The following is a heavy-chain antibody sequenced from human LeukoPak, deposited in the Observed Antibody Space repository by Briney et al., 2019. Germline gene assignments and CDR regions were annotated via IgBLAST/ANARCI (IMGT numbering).Heavy chain of an antibody. CDR1: GGIFSKWS. CDR3: ASGGVTVYSYGPDY. CDR2: IIPEFEET. D-gene: IGHD5-18*01. V-gene: IGHV1-69*13. J-gene: IGHJ4*02. Sequence: SVKVSCKAIGGIFSKWSISWVRQAPGQGLEWVGTIIPEFEETHYAQKLQGRVTISADDSATAAYMELSSLRSDDTAVYYCASGGVTVYSYGPDYWGQGTLVAVSS.